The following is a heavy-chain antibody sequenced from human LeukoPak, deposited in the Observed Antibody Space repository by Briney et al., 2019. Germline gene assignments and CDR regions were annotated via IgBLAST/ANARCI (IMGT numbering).Heavy chain of an antibody. Sequence: ASVKVSCKASGYTFTSYGISWVRQAPGQGLEWMGWISAYNGNTNYAQKLQGRVTMTTDTSTSTAYMELRSLRSDDTAVYYCARDFWSGYYYYYYGMDVWGQGTTVTVSS. CDR3: ARDFWSGYYYYYYGMDV. V-gene: IGHV1-18*01. J-gene: IGHJ6*02. CDR2: ISAYNGNT. CDR1: GYTFTSYG. D-gene: IGHD3-3*01.